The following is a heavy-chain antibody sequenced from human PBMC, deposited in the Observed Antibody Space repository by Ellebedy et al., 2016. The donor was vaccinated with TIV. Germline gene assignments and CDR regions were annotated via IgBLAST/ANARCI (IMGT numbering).Heavy chain of an antibody. J-gene: IGHJ6*02. CDR2: IWYDGSNK. CDR1: GFTFSSYG. CDR3: ASSPYYDILTGYYRAYYYGMDV. V-gene: IGHV3-33*01. D-gene: IGHD3-9*01. Sequence: GESLKISCAASGFTFSSYGMHWVRQAPGKGLEWVAVIWYDGSNKYYADSVNGRFTISRDNSKNTLYLQMNSLRAEDTAVYYCASSPYYDILTGYYRAYYYGMDVWGQGTTVTVSS.